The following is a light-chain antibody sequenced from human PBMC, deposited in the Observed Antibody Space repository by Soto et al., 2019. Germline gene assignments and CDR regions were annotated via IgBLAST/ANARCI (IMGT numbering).Light chain of an antibody. CDR2: GAS. J-gene: IGKJ1*01. CDR1: QSVSSSY. V-gene: IGKV3-20*01. Sequence: ETMMTQSPDTLSVPLGERATLSCRASQSVSSSYLAWYQQKPGQAPRLLIYGASSRATGIPDRLSGSGSGTDFTLTISRLEPEDFAVYYCQQYGSSRTFGQGTKVDIK. CDR3: QQYGSSRT.